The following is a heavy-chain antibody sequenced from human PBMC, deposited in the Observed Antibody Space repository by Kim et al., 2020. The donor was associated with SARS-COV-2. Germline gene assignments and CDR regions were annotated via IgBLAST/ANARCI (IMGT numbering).Heavy chain of an antibody. CDR2: IYYSGST. J-gene: IGHJ4*02. V-gene: IGHV4-39*01. Sequence: SETLSLTCTVSGFSISSSSYYWGWIRQPPGKGLEWLGSIYYSGSTYYNSSLKSRATISVDTSKNQFSLKLSSVTAADTAVYYCARQRGTTSFGVVIRTQIDNWGQGTLVTVSS. CDR3: ARQRGTTSFGVVIRTQIDN. CDR1: GFSISSSSYY. D-gene: IGHD3-3*01.